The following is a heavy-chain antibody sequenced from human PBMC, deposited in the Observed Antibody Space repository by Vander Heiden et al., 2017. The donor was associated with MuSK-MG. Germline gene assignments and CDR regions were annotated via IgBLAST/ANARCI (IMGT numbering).Heavy chain of an antibody. J-gene: IGHJ4*02. V-gene: IGHV3-33*01. CDR1: GFPFSSYG. Sequence: VQLVESGGGVVQPGRSLRLSCAASGFPFSSYGMHWVRQAPGKGLEWVAVIWYDGSNKYYADSVKGRFTISRDNSKNTLYLQMNSLRAEDTAVYYCARGTTVVPPLDYWGQGTLVTVSS. CDR2: IWYDGSNK. CDR3: ARGTTVVPPLDY. D-gene: IGHD4-17*01.